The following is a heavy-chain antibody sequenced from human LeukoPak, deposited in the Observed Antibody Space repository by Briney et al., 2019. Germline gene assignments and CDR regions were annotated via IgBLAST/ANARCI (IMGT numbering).Heavy chain of an antibody. V-gene: IGHV4-38-2*01. CDR3: ARGLRGERTYYYDSSGYLAFDI. CDR2: IYHSGST. CDR1: GYSISSGYY. Sequence: SETLSLTCAVSGYSISSGYYWGWIRQPPGKGLEWIGSIYHSGSTYYNPSLKSRVTISVDTSKNRFSLKLSSVTAADTAVYYCARGLRGERTYYYDSSGYLAFDIWGQGTMVTVSS. J-gene: IGHJ3*02. D-gene: IGHD3-22*01.